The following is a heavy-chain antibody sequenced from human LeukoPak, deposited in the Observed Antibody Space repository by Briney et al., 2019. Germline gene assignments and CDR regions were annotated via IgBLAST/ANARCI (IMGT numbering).Heavy chain of an antibody. CDR3: ARAGLNGDVDY. CDR2: IYYTGST. Sequence: SETLSLTCTVSGGSISSSSHFWGWIRQPPGKGLEWIGSIYYTGSTYHNSSLKSRLTISVDTSKNQFSLKLSSVTAADTAVYYCARAGLNGDVDYWGQGTLVTVSS. D-gene: IGHD4-17*01. V-gene: IGHV4-39*01. J-gene: IGHJ4*02. CDR1: GGSISSSSHF.